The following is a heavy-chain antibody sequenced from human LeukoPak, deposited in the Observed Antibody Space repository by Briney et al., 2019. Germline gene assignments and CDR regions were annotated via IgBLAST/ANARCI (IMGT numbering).Heavy chain of an antibody. V-gene: IGHV3-23*01. Sequence: GGSLRLSCAAAGFTVSTFAMGWVRQPPGKGLEWVSAISSSSDRAFYADSVKGRFTISRDNSKNTLYLQMNSLRAEDTATYYCAKDWEAAFDSFDMWGQGTKVTVSS. D-gene: IGHD6-13*01. J-gene: IGHJ3*02. CDR3: AKDWEAAFDSFDM. CDR2: ISSSSDRA. CDR1: GFTVSTFA.